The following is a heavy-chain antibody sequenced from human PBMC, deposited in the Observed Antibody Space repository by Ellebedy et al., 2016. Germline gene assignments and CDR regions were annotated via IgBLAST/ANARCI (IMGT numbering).Heavy chain of an antibody. Sequence: GGSLRLXCAASGFTFSSYAMSWVRQAPGKGLEWVSAISGSGGSTYYADSVKGRFTISRDNSKNTLYLQMNSLRAEDTAVYYCARDLVVRGGFDLWGRGTLVTVSS. CDR2: ISGSGGST. J-gene: IGHJ2*01. CDR1: GFTFSSYA. CDR3: ARDLVVRGGFDL. D-gene: IGHD3-10*01. V-gene: IGHV3-23*01.